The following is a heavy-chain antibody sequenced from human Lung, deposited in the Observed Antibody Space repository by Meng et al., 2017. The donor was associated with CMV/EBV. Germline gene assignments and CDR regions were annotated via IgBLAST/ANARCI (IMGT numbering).Heavy chain of an antibody. Sequence: SCAASDFTASSNYMSWVRQARGKGLEWVSLIYSGGTTYYADSVKGRFTISRDNSKNTLYLQMNSLRAEDTAVYYCTRVFGSGSQRYGGYYGMDVWXQGTTVTVSS. CDR3: TRVFGSGSQRYGGYYGMDV. CDR1: DFTASSNY. J-gene: IGHJ6*02. D-gene: IGHD3-10*01. V-gene: IGHV3-53*01. CDR2: IYSGGTT.